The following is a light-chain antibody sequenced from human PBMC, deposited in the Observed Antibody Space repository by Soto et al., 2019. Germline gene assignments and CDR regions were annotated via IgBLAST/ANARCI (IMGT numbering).Light chain of an antibody. CDR2: GAS. Sequence: MTQAPSTLSACVGDRVIITCRASQSISSWLAWYQQRPGQALSLLIYGASTRASCCPARFSGSGSGTDFTLTISRLEPEDFAMYYCHQYGISPPVTFGQATRPEI. J-gene: IGKJ5*01. CDR1: QSISSW. CDR3: HQYGISPPVT. V-gene: IGKV3-15*01.